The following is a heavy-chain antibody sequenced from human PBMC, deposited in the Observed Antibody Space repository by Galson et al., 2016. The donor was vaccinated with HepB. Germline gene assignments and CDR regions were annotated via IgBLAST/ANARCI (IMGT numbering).Heavy chain of an antibody. J-gene: IGHJ4*02. CDR1: GGTFTNYV. CDR3: ARGTSQAPYYYDTTGFQN. CDR2: IISIIGTT. V-gene: IGHV1-69*13. D-gene: IGHD3-22*01. Sequence: SVKVSCKASGGTFTNYVISWVRQAPGQGLEWMGDIISIIGTTHYAQNFQGRVTITADESTSTAYMELSSLRYDDTAVYFCARGTSQAPYYYDTTGFQNWGQGTLLTVSS.